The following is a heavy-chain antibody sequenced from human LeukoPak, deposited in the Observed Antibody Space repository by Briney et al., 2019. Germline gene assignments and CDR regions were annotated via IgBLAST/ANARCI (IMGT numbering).Heavy chain of an antibody. D-gene: IGHD2-2*01. J-gene: IGHJ3*02. CDR2: INPSGGST. V-gene: IGHV1-46*01. Sequence: ASVKVSCKASGYTFTSYYMHWVRQAPGQGLEWMGIINPSGGSTSYAQKFQGRVTMTRDTSTSTVYVELSSLRSEDTAVYYCARAQGRLGYCSSTSCRDAFDIWGQGTMVTVSS. CDR3: ARAQGRLGYCSSTSCRDAFDI. CDR1: GYTFTSYY.